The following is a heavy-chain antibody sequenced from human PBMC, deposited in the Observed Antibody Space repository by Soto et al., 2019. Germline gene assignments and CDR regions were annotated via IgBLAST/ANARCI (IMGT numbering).Heavy chain of an antibody. Sequence: QVQLQQWGAGLLKPSETLSLTCAVYGGSFSGYYWSWIRQPPGKGLEWIGEINHSGSTNYNPSLKSRVTTSVDTSKNEFALKLSSVTAAGTAVYYGAGETYSYGYVGWFDPWGQGTLVTVSS. V-gene: IGHV4-34*01. CDR2: INHSGST. J-gene: IGHJ5*02. D-gene: IGHD5-18*01. CDR3: AGETYSYGYVGWFDP. CDR1: GGSFSGYY.